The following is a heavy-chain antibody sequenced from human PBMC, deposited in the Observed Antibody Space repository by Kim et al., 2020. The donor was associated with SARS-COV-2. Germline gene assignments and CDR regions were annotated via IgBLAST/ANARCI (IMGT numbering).Heavy chain of an antibody. Sequence: SETLSLTCTVSGGSISSYYWSWIRQPPGKGLEWIGYIYYSGSTNYNPSLKSRVTISVDTSKNQFSLKLSSVTAADTAVYYCARDGGTPAAMWGNFDYWGQGTLVTVSS. CDR1: GGSISSYY. D-gene: IGHD2-2*01. CDR3: ARDGGTPAAMWGNFDY. CDR2: IYYSGST. V-gene: IGHV4-59*01. J-gene: IGHJ4*02.